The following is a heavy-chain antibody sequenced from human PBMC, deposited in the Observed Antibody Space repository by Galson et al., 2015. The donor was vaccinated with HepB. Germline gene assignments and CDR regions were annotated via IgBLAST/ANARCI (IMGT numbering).Heavy chain of an antibody. D-gene: IGHD3-10*01. CDR2: IIPIFGTA. CDR1: GGTFSSYA. CDR3: ASGEVCYYGSGSYYSCYNWFDP. Sequence: SVKVSCKASGGTFSSYAISWVRQAPGQGLEWMGGIIPIFGTANYAQKFQGRVTITADESTSTAYMELSSLRSEDTAAYYCASGEVCYYGSGSYYSCYNWFDPWGQGTLVTVSS. J-gene: IGHJ5*02. V-gene: IGHV1-69*13.